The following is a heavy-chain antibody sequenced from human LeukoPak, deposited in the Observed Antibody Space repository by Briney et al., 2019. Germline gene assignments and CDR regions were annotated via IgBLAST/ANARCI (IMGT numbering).Heavy chain of an antibody. CDR3: AKRGVVIRVILVGFHKEAYYFDS. V-gene: IGHV3-23*01. Sequence: GGSLRLSCAVSGLTLSYYGMSWVRQAPGKGLEWVSGISGSGGNTYSADSVKGRFTISRDTSKNTLYLQMNSLRAEDTAVYFCAKRGVVIRVILVGFHKEAYYFDSWGQGALVTVSS. J-gene: IGHJ4*02. CDR1: GLTLSYYG. CDR2: ISGSGGNT. D-gene: IGHD3-22*01.